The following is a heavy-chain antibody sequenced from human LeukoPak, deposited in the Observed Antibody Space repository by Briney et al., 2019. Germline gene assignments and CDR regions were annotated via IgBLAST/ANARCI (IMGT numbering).Heavy chain of an antibody. CDR1: EFSVGSNY. CDR3: ARGPMVRTNLFDY. D-gene: IGHD3-10*01. Sequence: PGGSLRLSCAASEFSVGSNYMTWVRQAPGKGLEWVSLIYSGGSTYYADSVKGRFTISRDNAKNTLYLQMNSLRAEDTAVYYCARGPMVRTNLFDYWGQGTLVTVSS. J-gene: IGHJ4*02. V-gene: IGHV3-66*01. CDR2: IYSGGST.